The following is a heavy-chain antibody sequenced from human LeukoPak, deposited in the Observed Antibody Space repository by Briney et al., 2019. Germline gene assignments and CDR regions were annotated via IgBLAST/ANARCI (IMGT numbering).Heavy chain of an antibody. CDR3: ARVYSSTWYSGYLHMDV. Sequence: GGSLRLSCVASGFTLSSYNMKWVRQAPGKRLEWVSSISWRNIDIEYADSVKGRFTISRDNDKKSLYLQMNSLRVEDTAVYYCARVYSSTWYSGYLHMDVWGKGTTVTVSS. CDR2: ISWRNIDI. V-gene: IGHV3-21*01. D-gene: IGHD6-13*01. CDR1: GFTLSSYN. J-gene: IGHJ6*03.